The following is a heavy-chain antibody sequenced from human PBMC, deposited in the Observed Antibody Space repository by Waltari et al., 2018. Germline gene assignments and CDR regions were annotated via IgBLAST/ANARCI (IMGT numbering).Heavy chain of an antibody. CDR2: INPNSGGT. CDR3: ARGGGYSGYDYPDY. CDR1: GYTFTGYY. D-gene: IGHD5-12*01. J-gene: IGHJ4*02. V-gene: IGHV1-2*06. Sequence: QVQLVQSGAEVKKPGASVKVSCKASGYTFTGYYMHWVRQAPGQGLEWMGRINPNSGGTNYAQKCQGRVTMTRDTSISTAYMELSRLRSDDTAVYYCARGGGYSGYDYPDYWGQGTLVTVSS.